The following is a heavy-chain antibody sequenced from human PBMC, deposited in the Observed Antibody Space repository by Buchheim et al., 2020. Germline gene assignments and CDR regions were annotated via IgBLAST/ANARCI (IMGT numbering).Heavy chain of an antibody. CDR1: GGSISSYY. CDR3: ARRRLGNWDYCFDF. Sequence: QVQLQESGPGLVKPSETLSLTCTVSGGSISSYYWSWVRQAPGKGLEWLADITEHTDSIKYADSVRGRFTISRDNAKNSLDLEMNSLKAEDTAVYYCARRRLGNWDYCFDFWGQGT. J-gene: IGHJ4*02. CDR2: ITEHTDSI. D-gene: IGHD7-27*01. V-gene: IGHV3-11*06.